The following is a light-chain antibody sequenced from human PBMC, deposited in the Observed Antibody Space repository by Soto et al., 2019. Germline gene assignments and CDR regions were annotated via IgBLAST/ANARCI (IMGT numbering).Light chain of an antibody. CDR1: QSVTTR. J-gene: IGKJ5*01. V-gene: IGKV3-20*01. Sequence: MVVTPSRLTLFLPPVERDNLSCRASQSVTTRLAWYQHKPGQAPTLLMSGASNRASGVPVRFSGSGSGTDFTLTITRLEPEDFALYYCQQYGGSPITFGRGTRREI. CDR3: QQYGGSPIT. CDR2: GAS.